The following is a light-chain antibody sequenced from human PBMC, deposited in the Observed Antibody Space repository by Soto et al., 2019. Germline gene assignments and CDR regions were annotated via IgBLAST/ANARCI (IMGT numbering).Light chain of an antibody. J-gene: IGKJ1*01. Sequence: DSVMTQSPDSLAVSLGERATINCKSSQSVLYSSNNKNYLAWYQQKAGQPPNLIIYWASTRKSGVPDRFSVSGSWTDFTLTISSLQAEDVAVYYCHQYSTTPWTFGQGTRVELK. V-gene: IGKV4-1*01. CDR1: QSVLYSSNNKNY. CDR3: HQYSTTPWT. CDR2: WAS.